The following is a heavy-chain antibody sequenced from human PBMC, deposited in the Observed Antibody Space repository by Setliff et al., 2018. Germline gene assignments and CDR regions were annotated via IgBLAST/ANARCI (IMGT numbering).Heavy chain of an antibody. CDR3: ARDRRIVGARHAFDI. CDR2: IYYSGST. J-gene: IGHJ3*02. Sequence: SETLSLTCTVSGGSISSGGYYWSWIRQHPGKGLEWIGYIYYSGSTYYNPSLKSRVTISVDTSKNQFSLKLSSVTAADTAAYYCARDRRIVGARHAFDIWGQGTMVTVSS. D-gene: IGHD1-26*01. V-gene: IGHV4-31*03. CDR1: GGSISSGGYY.